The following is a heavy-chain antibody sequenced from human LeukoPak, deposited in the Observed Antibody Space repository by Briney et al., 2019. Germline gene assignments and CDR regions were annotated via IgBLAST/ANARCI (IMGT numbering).Heavy chain of an antibody. Sequence: PGGSLRLSCAASGFTFSSYAMSWVRQAPGKGLEWVSYIGSSSSTIYYADSVKGRFTISRDNAKNSLYLQMNSLRDEDTAVYYCARDWGYYYYYGMDVWGQGTTVTVSS. D-gene: IGHD3-16*01. V-gene: IGHV3-48*02. CDR3: ARDWGYYYYYGMDV. J-gene: IGHJ6*02. CDR2: IGSSSSTI. CDR1: GFTFSSYA.